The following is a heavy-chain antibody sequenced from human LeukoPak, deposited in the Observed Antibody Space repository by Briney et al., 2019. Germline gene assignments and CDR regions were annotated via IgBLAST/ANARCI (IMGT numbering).Heavy chain of an antibody. V-gene: IGHV3-7*01. CDR1: GLTFDDYT. J-gene: IGHJ6*02. CDR3: ARDLTPLIQLWPRSVDYNYGMDV. D-gene: IGHD5-24*01. Sequence: GGSLRLSCAASGLTFDDYTMHWVRQAPGKGLEWVANIKEDGSEIYYVDVVKGRFTISRDNANNSLYLQMNSLGAEETAVYYCARDLTPLIQLWPRSVDYNYGMDVWGQGTTVTVSS. CDR2: IKEDGSEI.